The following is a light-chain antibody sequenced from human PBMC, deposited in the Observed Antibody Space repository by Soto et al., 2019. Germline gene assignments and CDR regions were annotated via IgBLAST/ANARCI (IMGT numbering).Light chain of an antibody. CDR1: QSVSNDS. Sequence: EIGLTQSPGTLSVSPGERATLSCRASQSVSNDSVACHQQPPRQAPMLLIDGATNGATGIPDRFSGGASGTDFTLTISRLEPEDFAVYCWQQGDSLGTFCQGTKVDIK. CDR2: GAT. J-gene: IGKJ1*01. V-gene: IGKV3-20*01. CDR3: QQGDSLGT.